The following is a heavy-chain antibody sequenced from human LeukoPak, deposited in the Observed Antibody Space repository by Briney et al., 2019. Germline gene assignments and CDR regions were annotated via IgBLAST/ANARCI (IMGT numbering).Heavy chain of an antibody. CDR1: GGSISSGGYS. D-gene: IGHD3-22*01. CDR2: IYHSGST. CDR3: ARGGYYDSSGPPDY. Sequence: SETRSLTCAVSGGSISSGGYSWSWIRQPPGKGLEWIGYIYHSGSTYYNPSLKSRVTISVDRSKNQFSLKLSSVTAADTAVYYCARGGYYDSSGPPDYWGQGTLVTVSS. V-gene: IGHV4-30-2*01. J-gene: IGHJ4*02.